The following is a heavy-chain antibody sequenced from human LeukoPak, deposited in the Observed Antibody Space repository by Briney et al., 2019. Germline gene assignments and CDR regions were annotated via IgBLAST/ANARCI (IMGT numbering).Heavy chain of an antibody. J-gene: IGHJ5*02. CDR1: GFTFSNYA. Sequence: QPGGSLRLSCAASGFTFSNYAMSWVRQAPGKGLEWVSAIRGNGGTTYDADSVKGRFTISRDNSKNTLYLEMKSLRADDTAVYYCAKVELSASGGELDPWGQGTLVIVSS. D-gene: IGHD3-16*02. CDR2: IRGNGGTT. V-gene: IGHV3-23*01. CDR3: AKVELSASGGELDP.